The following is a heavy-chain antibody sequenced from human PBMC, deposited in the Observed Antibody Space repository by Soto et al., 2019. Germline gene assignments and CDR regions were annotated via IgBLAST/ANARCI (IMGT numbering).Heavy chain of an antibody. D-gene: IGHD2-2*01. CDR2: ISYDANNK. CDR1: GFTFSSYG. V-gene: IGHV3-30*18. CDR3: AKAYAVPAATASFDY. Sequence: SLRLSCTTSGFTFSSYGMHWVRQAPGKGLEWLAVISYDANNKYYADFVKGRFSISRDNSKNTLYLQMDSLRAEDTALYYCAKAYAVPAATASFDYWGQGTLVTVSS. J-gene: IGHJ4*02.